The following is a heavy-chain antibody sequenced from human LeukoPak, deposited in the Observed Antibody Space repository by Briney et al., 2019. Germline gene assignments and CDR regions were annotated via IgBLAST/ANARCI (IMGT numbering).Heavy chain of an antibody. CDR1: GFTVSSNY. J-gene: IGHJ4*02. CDR3: AREGHYYDSSGYYHQFDY. CDR2: IYSGGST. D-gene: IGHD3-22*01. V-gene: IGHV3-66*01. Sequence: GGSLRLSCAASGFTVSSNYMNWVRQAPGKGLEWVSVIYSGGSTYYADSVKGRFTISRDNSKNTLYLQMNSLRAEDTAVYYCAREGHYYDSSGYYHQFDYWGQGTLVTVSS.